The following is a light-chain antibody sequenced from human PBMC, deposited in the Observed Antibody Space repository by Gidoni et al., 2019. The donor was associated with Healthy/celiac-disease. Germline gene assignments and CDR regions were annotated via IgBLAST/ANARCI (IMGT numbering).Light chain of an antibody. Sequence: SSELTQPPSVSVSPGQTARITCSVDALPKQYAYWYQQQPGQAPVLVIYKDSERPSGIPERFSGTSSGTTVTLTISGVQAEDEADYYCQSADSSGTYVVFGGGTKLTVL. CDR3: QSADSSGTYVV. J-gene: IGLJ2*01. V-gene: IGLV3-25*03. CDR1: ALPKQY. CDR2: KDS.